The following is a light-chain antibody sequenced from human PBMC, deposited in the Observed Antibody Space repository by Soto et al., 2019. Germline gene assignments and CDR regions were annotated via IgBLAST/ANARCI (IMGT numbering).Light chain of an antibody. J-gene: IGKJ2*01. CDR3: QQFDVLPPYT. CDR2: DAD. V-gene: IGKV1-33*01. CDR1: HDIKNY. Sequence: DIQLTQSPPSLSASEGDRVTITCQASHDIKNYLNWYQQKPGKAPKLLIYDADNLQTGVPSRFSGSLAGTEFTVSVGSLQPEDVATDFCQQFDVLPPYTFGQGTKVEIK.